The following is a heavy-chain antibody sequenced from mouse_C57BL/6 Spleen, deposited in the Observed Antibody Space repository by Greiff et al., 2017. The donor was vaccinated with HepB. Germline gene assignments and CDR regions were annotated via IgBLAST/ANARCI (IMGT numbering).Heavy chain of an antibody. V-gene: IGHV1-81*01. CDR1: GYTFTSYG. J-gene: IGHJ2*01. CDR3: ARYHDYSDY. Sequence: VKLMESGAELARPGASVKLSCKASGYTFTSYGISWVKQRTGQGLEWIGEIYPRSGNTYYNEKFKGKATLTADKSSSTAYMELRSLTSEDSAVYFCARYHDYSDYWGQGTTLTVSS. CDR2: IYPRSGNT. D-gene: IGHD2-4*01.